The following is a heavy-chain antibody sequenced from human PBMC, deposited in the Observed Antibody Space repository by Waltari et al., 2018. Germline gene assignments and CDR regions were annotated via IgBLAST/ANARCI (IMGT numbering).Heavy chain of an antibody. Sequence: QVQLVQSGAEVKKPGSSVKVSCKASGGTSSSYAISRVRQAPGQGLEWMGGIIPILGIANYAQKFQGRVTITANKSTSTAYMELSSLRSEDTAVYYCARDGYYYGAGSLAPYYYYYMDVWGKGTTVTVSS. CDR1: GGTSSSYA. CDR3: ARDGYYYGAGSLAPYYYYYMDV. V-gene: IGHV1-69*10. J-gene: IGHJ6*03. CDR2: IIPILGIA. D-gene: IGHD3-10*01.